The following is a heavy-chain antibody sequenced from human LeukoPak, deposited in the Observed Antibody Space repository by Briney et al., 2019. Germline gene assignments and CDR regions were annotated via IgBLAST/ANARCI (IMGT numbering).Heavy chain of an antibody. D-gene: IGHD6-19*01. CDR2: ISGSGGST. CDR3: ATAWDQWLYKKGFDY. Sequence: GGSLRLSCAASGFTFSSYAISWVRQAPGKGLEWVSAISGSGGSTYYADSVKGRFTISRDNSKNTLYLQMNSLRAEDTAVYYCATAWDQWLYKKGFDYWGQATLVTVSS. J-gene: IGHJ4*02. V-gene: IGHV3-23*01. CDR1: GFTFSSYA.